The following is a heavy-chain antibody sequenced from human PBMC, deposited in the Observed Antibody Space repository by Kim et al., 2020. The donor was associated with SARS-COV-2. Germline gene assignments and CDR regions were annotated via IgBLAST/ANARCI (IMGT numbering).Heavy chain of an antibody. J-gene: IGHJ4*02. CDR2: VYYTGST. CDR1: GASISSSGYY. V-gene: IGHV4-39*01. CDR3: ARHFRGTSIRFIGLLQLDD. Sequence: SETLSLTCTVSGASISSSGYYWGWIRQPPGQGREWIGSVYYTGSTYYNPSLKSPVTLSVNTSKNLFSLKLSSVTAADTAVYYSARHFRGTSIRFIGLLQLDDWGQGTLVTVSS. D-gene: IGHD2-15*01.